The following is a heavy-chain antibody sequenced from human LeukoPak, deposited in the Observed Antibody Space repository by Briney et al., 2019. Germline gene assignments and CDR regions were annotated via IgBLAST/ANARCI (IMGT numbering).Heavy chain of an antibody. CDR2: IKQDGSEK. D-gene: IGHD4-17*01. J-gene: IGHJ3*02. V-gene: IGHV3-7*01. CDR3: ARDPNYGVDAFDI. CDR1: GFTFSSYW. Sequence: GGSLRLSCAASGFTFSSYWMTWFRQAPGKGLEWVANIKQDGSEKHYVDSVKGRFTVSRDNAKNSLHLQMNSLRAEDTAVYYCARDPNYGVDAFDIWGQGTMVTVSS.